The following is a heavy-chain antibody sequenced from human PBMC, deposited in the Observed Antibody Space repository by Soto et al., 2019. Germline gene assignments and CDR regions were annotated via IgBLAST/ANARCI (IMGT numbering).Heavy chain of an antibody. J-gene: IGHJ4*02. CDR1: CGSFSGYY. D-gene: IGHD3-10*01. Sequence: PSETLSLTCAVYCGSFSGYYWSWIRQPPGKGLEWIGEINHSGSTNYNPSLKSRVTISVDTSKNQFSLKLSSVTAADTAVYYCARGRRITMVRGVIHFDYWGQGTLVTVSS. V-gene: IGHV4-34*01. CDR3: ARGRRITMVRGVIHFDY. CDR2: INHSGST.